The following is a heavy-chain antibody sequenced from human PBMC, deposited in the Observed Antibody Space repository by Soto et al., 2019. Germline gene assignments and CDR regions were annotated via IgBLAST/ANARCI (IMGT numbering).Heavy chain of an antibody. CDR3: ARERRIRYYYYGMDV. CDR2: INPSGGST. D-gene: IGHD2-15*01. J-gene: IGHJ6*02. Sequence: ASVKVSCKASGYTFTSYYMHWVRQAPGQGLEWMGIINPSGGSTSYAQKFQGRVTMTRDTSTSTVYMELSSLRSEDTAVYYCARERRIRYYYYGMDVWGQGTTVTVSS. V-gene: IGHV1-46*01. CDR1: GYTFTSYY.